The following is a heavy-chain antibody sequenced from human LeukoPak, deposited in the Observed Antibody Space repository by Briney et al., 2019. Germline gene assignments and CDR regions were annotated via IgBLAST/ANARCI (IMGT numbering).Heavy chain of an antibody. V-gene: IGHV3-11*01. CDR3: AGRAAAGRCFVY. CDR1: GFTFSDYY. CDR2: ISSGGSTI. J-gene: IGHJ4*02. D-gene: IGHD6-13*01. Sequence: GGSLRLSCAVSGFTFSDYYMSWIRQAPGKGLEWVSYISSGGSTISHADSVKGRFTISRDNAENSLYLQMNSLRAEDTAVYYCAGRAAAGRCFVYWGQGTLVTVSS.